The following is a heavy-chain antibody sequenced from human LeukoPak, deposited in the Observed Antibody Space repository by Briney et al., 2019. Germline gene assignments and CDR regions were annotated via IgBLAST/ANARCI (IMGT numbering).Heavy chain of an antibody. CDR3: ARLSGGYYDSSGKIDY. CDR1: GYTFTGYY. CDR2: INPNSGGT. J-gene: IGHJ4*02. V-gene: IGHV1-2*02. D-gene: IGHD3-22*01. Sequence: ASVKVSCKASGYTFTGYYMHWVRRAPGQGLEWMGWINPNSGGTNYAQKFQGRVTMTRDTSISTAYMELSRLRSDDTAVYYCARLSGGYYDSSGKIDYWGQGTLVTVSS.